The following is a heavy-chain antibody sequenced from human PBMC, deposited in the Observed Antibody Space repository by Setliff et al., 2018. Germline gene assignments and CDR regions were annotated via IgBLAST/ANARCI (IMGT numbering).Heavy chain of an antibody. J-gene: IGHJ4*02. CDR1: GYTFTSYY. Sequence: ASVKVSCKASGYTFTSYYMYWVRQAPGQGLEWMGTINTGGGSASLVDQFQGRVTMTRDTSTSTIYLEPNSLTSDDTAVYYCARGGVAAAGRKGVFEYWGQGTLVTVSS. V-gene: IGHV1-46*01. D-gene: IGHD6-13*01. CDR3: ARGGVAAAGRKGVFEY. CDR2: INTGGGSA.